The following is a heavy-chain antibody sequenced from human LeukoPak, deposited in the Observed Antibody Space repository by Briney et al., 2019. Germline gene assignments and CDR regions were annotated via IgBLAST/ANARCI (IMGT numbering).Heavy chain of an antibody. D-gene: IGHD6-6*01. CDR1: RFTFSSYA. J-gene: IGHJ4*02. CDR3: ARDSHSSSSVYYFDY. CDR2: ISNSGGSR. V-gene: IGHV3-23*01. Sequence: GGSLRLSCAASRFTFSSYAISWVRQAPGKGLEWVSGISNSGGSRNYADSVKGRFTISRDNAKNSLYLQMNSLRAEDTAVYYCARDSHSSSSVYYFDYWGQGTLVTVSS.